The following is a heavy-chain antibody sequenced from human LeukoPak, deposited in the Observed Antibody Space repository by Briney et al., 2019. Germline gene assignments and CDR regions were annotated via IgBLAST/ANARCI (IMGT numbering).Heavy chain of an antibody. CDR3: ARRPDYVWGSYRYQQYFDY. D-gene: IGHD3-16*02. CDR2: INHSGST. Sequence: ESLRLSCAASGFTFTTYWMSWVRQPPGKGLEWIGEINHSGSTNYNPSLKSRVTISVDTSKNQFSLKLSSVTAADTAVYYCARRPDYVWGSYRYQQYFDYWGQGTLVTVSS. V-gene: IGHV4-34*01. J-gene: IGHJ4*02. CDR1: GFTFTTYW.